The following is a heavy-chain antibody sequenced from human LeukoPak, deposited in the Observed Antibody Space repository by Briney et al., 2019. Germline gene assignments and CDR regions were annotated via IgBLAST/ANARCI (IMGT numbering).Heavy chain of an antibody. CDR1: GFTFSSYA. J-gene: IGHJ4*02. Sequence: PGRSLRLSCAASGFTFSSYAMHWVRQAPGKGLEWVAVISYDGSNKYYADSVKGRFTISRDNSKNTLYLQMNSLRAEDTAVYYCAKARYGYDSYYFDYWGQGTLVTVSS. D-gene: IGHD5-12*01. V-gene: IGHV3-30-3*01. CDR3: AKARYGYDSYYFDY. CDR2: ISYDGSNK.